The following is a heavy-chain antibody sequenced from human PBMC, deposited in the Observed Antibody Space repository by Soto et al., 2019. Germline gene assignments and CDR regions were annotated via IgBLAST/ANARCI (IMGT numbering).Heavy chain of an antibody. Sequence: GGSLRLSCAASGFTFSSYGMHWVRQAPGKGLEWVAVIWYDGSNKYYADSVKGRFTISRDNSKNTLYLQMNSLRAEDTAVYYCARVSRRGAAPTRHYYGMDVWGQGTTVTVSS. D-gene: IGHD6-25*01. V-gene: IGHV3-33*01. CDR2: IWYDGSNK. CDR1: GFTFSSYG. J-gene: IGHJ6*02. CDR3: ARVSRRGAAPTRHYYGMDV.